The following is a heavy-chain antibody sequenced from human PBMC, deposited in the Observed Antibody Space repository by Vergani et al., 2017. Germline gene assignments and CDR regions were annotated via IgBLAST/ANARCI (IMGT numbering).Heavy chain of an antibody. V-gene: IGHV3-23*04. Sequence: EVQLVESGGVVVQPGGSLRLSCAASGFTFSSYAMSWVRQAPGKGLEWVSAISGSGGSTYYADSVKGRFTISRDNSKNTLYLQMNSLRAEDTAVYYCAKKELLWFGELSFFDYWGQGTLVTVSS. CDR2: ISGSGGST. CDR1: GFTFSSYA. J-gene: IGHJ4*02. D-gene: IGHD3-10*01. CDR3: AKKELLWFGELSFFDY.